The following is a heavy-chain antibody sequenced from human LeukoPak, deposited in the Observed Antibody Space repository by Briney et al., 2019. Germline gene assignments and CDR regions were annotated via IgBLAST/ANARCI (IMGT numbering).Heavy chain of an antibody. CDR3: AKDTSIGRYCTNGVCSPFDY. D-gene: IGHD2-8*01. Sequence: GGSLRLSCAASGFTFSSHWMSWVRQAPGKGLEWVSAISDSGGSTYDADSVKGRFTISRDNSKNTLYLQMNSLRAEDTAVYYCAKDTSIGRYCTNGVCSPFDYWGQGTLVTASS. J-gene: IGHJ4*02. CDR1: GFTFSSHW. CDR2: ISDSGGST. V-gene: IGHV3-23*01.